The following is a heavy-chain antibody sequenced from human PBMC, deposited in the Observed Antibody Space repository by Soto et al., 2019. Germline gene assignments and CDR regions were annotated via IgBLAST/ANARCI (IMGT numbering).Heavy chain of an antibody. J-gene: IGHJ4*02. Sequence: SETLSLTCTVSGGSISSSSYYWGWIRQPPGKGLEWIGSIYYSGSTYYNPSLKSRVTISVDTSKNQFSLKLSSVTAADTAVYYCARQLFVYYDSSGYYDLDYWGQGTLVTVSS. V-gene: IGHV4-39*01. CDR1: GGSISSSSYY. CDR2: IYYSGST. CDR3: ARQLFVYYDSSGYYDLDY. D-gene: IGHD3-22*01.